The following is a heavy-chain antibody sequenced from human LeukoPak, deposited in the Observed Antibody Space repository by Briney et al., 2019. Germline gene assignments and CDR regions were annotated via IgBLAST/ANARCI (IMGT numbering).Heavy chain of an antibody. J-gene: IGHJ3*02. Sequence: ASVKASCKASGGTFSSYAISWVRQAPGQGLEWMGGIIPIFGTANYAQKFQGRVTITADESTSTAYMELSSLRSEDTAVYYCARGMDGYNSDAFDIWGQGTMVTVSS. D-gene: IGHD5-24*01. CDR3: ARGMDGYNSDAFDI. CDR2: IIPIFGTA. CDR1: GGTFSSYA. V-gene: IGHV1-69*13.